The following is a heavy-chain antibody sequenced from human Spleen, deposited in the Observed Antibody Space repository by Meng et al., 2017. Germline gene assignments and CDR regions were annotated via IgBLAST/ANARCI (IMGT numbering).Heavy chain of an antibody. J-gene: IGHJ4*02. D-gene: IGHD3-3*01. V-gene: IGHV1-2*06. Sequence: ASVKVSSKASGYTFTNYYMHWVRQAPGQGLEWMGRINPNNGGTDYAQKFQGRVTMTRDTSISTAYMDLSRLRPDDTAEYYCARDLSTIFGVGAIFDYWGQGSLVTGLL. CDR3: ARDLSTIFGVGAIFDY. CDR2: INPNNGGT. CDR1: GYTFTNYY.